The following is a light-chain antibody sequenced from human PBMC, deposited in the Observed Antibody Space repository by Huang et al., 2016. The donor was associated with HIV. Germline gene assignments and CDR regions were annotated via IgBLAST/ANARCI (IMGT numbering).Light chain of an antibody. CDR1: QNVLYRSTNKNY. Sequence: DIVMTQSPDSLAVSLGERAAINCKSSQNVLYRSTNKNYLAWYQQKPGQPPKLLIYWASTRESGVPDRFSGSGSGTDFTLTIRSLQAEDVAVYYCQQYYSNPLTFGGGTRVEIK. V-gene: IGKV4-1*01. CDR2: WAS. J-gene: IGKJ4*01. CDR3: QQYYSNPLT.